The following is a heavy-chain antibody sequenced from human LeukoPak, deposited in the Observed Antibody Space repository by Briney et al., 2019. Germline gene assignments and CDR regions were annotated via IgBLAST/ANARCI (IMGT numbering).Heavy chain of an antibody. CDR1: GFTLSSYA. CDR3: AKDGLQSSERLPPLNY. J-gene: IGHJ4*02. V-gene: IGHV3-23*01. CDR2: ISGNAGST. Sequence: GGSLRLSCAASGFTLSSYAMSWVRQAPGKGLEWVSLISGNAGSTYYADSVKGRFTISRDITKNTLYLQMNSLRAEDTATYYCAKDGLQSSERLPPLNYWGQGTLVTVSS. D-gene: IGHD3-3*01.